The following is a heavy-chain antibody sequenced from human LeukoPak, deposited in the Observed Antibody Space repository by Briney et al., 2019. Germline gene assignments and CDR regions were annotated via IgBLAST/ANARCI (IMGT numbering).Heavy chain of an antibody. J-gene: IGHJ4*02. V-gene: IGHV4-39*01. CDR1: GGSISSSSYS. CDR2: IYYSGST. D-gene: IGHD4-23*01. Sequence: NPSETLSLTCTVSGGSISSSSYSWGWIRQPPGRGLEWIGSIYYSGSTYYNPSLKSRVTISVDTSKNQFSLKLSSVTAADTAVYYCARLTVVKTFDYWGQGTLVTVSS. CDR3: ARLTVVKTFDY.